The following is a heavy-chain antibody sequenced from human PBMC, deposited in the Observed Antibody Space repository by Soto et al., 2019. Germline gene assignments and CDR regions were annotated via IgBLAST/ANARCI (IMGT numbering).Heavy chain of an antibody. CDR2: IIPIFKTP. D-gene: IGHD1-26*01. V-gene: IGHV1-69*01. J-gene: IGHJ4*02. CDR1: GGTFSSYT. Sequence: QVQLVQSGAEVKKPGSSVMVSCKASGGTFSSYTFSWVRQAPGQGLEWMGGIIPIFKTPHYARKFQGRVTITADESTGTAYMEMSSLGSEDTAVYYCARGAYRGGSTFDYWGQGTLVTVSS. CDR3: ARGAYRGGSTFDY.